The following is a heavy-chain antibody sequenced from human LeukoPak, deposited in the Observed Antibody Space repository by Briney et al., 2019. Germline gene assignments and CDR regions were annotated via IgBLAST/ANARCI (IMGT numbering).Heavy chain of an antibody. CDR1: GGSISSGDYY. CDR2: IYYSGST. Sequence: PSQTLYLTCTVSGGSISSGDYYWRWIRQPPGKGLEWIGYIYYSGSTYYNPSLKSRVTISVDTSKNQFSLKLSSVTVADTAVYYCARAYGDSGHFQHWGQGTLVTVSS. V-gene: IGHV4-30-4*08. CDR3: ARAYGDSGHFQH. J-gene: IGHJ1*01. D-gene: IGHD4-17*01.